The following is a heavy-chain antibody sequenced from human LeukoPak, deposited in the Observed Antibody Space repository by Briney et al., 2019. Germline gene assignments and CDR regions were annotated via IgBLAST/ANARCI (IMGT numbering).Heavy chain of an antibody. CDR2: IYYSGST. D-gene: IGHD6-19*01. CDR1: GGSISSYY. Sequence: SETLSLTCTVSGGSISSYYWSWIRQPPGKGLEWIGYIYYSGSTNYNPSLKSRVTISVDTSKNQFSLKLSSVTAADTAVYYCTRGVPYSSGHGDFDHWGQGTLVTVSS. V-gene: IGHV4-59*08. CDR3: TRGVPYSSGHGDFDH. J-gene: IGHJ4*02.